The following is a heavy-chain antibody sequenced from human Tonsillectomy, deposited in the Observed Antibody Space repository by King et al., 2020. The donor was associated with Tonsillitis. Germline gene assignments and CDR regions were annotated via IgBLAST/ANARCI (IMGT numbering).Heavy chain of an antibody. CDR1: GFKFSHYG. CDR2: XRFDGSNQ. D-gene: IGHD2/OR15-2a*01. Sequence: VQLVESGGGVVQPGTSLRLSCAASGFKFSHYGMHWIRQAPGXGLQXVAAXRFDGSNQYYIDXVKGRLSXSRDDSQNTLYLHMDSLRVEDTAVYYCARDSDXSXNYWFFDXXGRXXLXAVXS. CDR3: ARDSDXSXNYWFFDX. V-gene: IGHV3-33*01. J-gene: IGHJ2*01.